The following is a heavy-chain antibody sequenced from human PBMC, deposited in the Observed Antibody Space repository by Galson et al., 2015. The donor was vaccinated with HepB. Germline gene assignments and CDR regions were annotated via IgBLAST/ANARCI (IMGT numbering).Heavy chain of an antibody. CDR1: GFTFSSYA. V-gene: IGHV3-23*01. CDR2: ISGSGGST. CDR3: AKDANYDFWSGYYKEEASFDI. J-gene: IGHJ3*02. Sequence: SLRLSCAASGFTFSSYAMSWVRQAPGKGLEWVSAISGSGGSTHYADSVKGRFTISRDNSKNTLYLQMNSLRAEDTAVYYCAKDANYDFWSGYYKEEASFDIWGQGTMVTVSS. D-gene: IGHD3-3*01.